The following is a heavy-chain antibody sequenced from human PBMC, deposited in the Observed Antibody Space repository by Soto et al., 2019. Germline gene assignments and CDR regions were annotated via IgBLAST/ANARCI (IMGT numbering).Heavy chain of an antibody. D-gene: IGHD3-3*01. J-gene: IGHJ4*02. CDR3: PTRVG. CDR1: GFSLANAW. V-gene: IGHV3-15*01. Sequence: EVQLVESGGGLVKPGGSLRISCAASGFSLANAWMSWVRQTPGKGLEWVGRISTKSFGDITDYAAPVKGRFTVSRDDSKNSLYLQVNSGKTKHTGVYSCPTRVGGGQGPRVPVSS. CDR2: ISTKSFGDIT.